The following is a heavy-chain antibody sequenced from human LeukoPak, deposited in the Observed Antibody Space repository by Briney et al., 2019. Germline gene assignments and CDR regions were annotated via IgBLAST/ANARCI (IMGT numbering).Heavy chain of an antibody. CDR2: IYYSGST. D-gene: IGHD3-22*01. CDR3: ARDRRRYYYDSSGSLDAFDI. CDR1: GGSISSYY. V-gene: IGHV4-59*01. Sequence: SEALSLTCTVSGGSISSYYWSWIRQPPGKGLEWIGYIYYSGSTNYNPSLKSRVTISVDTSKNQFSLKLSSVTAADTAVYYCARDRRRYYYDSSGSLDAFDIWGQGTMVTVSS. J-gene: IGHJ3*02.